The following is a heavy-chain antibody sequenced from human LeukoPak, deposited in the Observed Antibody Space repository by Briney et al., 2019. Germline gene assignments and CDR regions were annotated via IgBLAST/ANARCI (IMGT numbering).Heavy chain of an antibody. CDR2: INAGNGNT. V-gene: IGHV1-3*01. D-gene: IGHD2-15*01. J-gene: IGHJ4*02. CDR3: ARERRGYCSGGSCYYFDY. CDR1: GYTFTSYA. Sequence: ASVKVSCKASGYTFTSYAMHWVRQAPGQRLEWMGWINAGNGNTKYSQKFRGRVTITRDTSASTAYMELSSLRSEDTAVYYCARERRGYCSGGSCYYFDYWGQGTLVTVSS.